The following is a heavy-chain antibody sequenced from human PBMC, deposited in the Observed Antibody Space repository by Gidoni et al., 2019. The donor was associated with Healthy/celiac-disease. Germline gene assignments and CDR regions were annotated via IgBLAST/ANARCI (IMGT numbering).Heavy chain of an antibody. D-gene: IGHD3-10*01. CDR2: ISSSSSYI. V-gene: IGHV3-21*01. CDR1: GFTFSSYS. CDR3: ARLSGYYGSGLDV. J-gene: IGHJ6*02. Sequence: EVQLVESGGGLVTPGGPLRLSCAASGFTFSSYSMNWVRQAPGKGLEWVSSISSSSSYIYYADSVKGRFTISRDNAKNSLYLQMNSLRAEDTAVYYCARLSGYYGSGLDVWGQGTTVTVSS.